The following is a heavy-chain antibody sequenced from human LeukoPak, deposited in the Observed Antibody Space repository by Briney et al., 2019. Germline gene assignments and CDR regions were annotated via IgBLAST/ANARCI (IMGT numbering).Heavy chain of an antibody. CDR2: IYSGGNT. CDR1: GFTVSSNY. D-gene: IGHD5-12*01. Sequence: HPGGSLRLSCAASGFTVSSNYMSWVRQAPGKGLEWVSVIYSGGNTYYADSVKGRFTISRDNSNNTLYMQMNSLRAEDTAVYYCANGRGYGWFDPWGQGTLVTVSS. CDR3: ANGRGYGWFDP. J-gene: IGHJ5*02. V-gene: IGHV3-66*01.